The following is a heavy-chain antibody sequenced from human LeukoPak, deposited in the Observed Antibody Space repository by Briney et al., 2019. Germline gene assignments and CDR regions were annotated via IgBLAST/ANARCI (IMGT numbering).Heavy chain of an antibody. J-gene: IGHJ4*02. V-gene: IGHV4-61*02. D-gene: IGHD3-3*01. CDR1: GGSINSGVYY. Sequence: SETLSLTCTVSGGSINSGVYYWSWIRQPAGKGLEWIGRIYTNGNSDYDPSLESRVTISLDTSKNQFSLRLNSVTAADTAVYYCARGRWDFWSGPIITPDYWGQGTLVTVSS. CDR3: ARGRWDFWSGPIITPDY. CDR2: IYTNGNS.